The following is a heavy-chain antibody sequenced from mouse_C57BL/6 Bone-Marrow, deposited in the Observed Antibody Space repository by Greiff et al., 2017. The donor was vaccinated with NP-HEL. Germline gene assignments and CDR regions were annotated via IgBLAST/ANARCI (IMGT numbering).Heavy chain of an antibody. CDR2: IWSGGST. Sequence: VQGVESGPGLVQPSQSLSITCTVSGFSLTSYGVHWVRQSPGKGLEWLGVIWSGGSTDYNAAFISRLSISKDNSKSQVFFKMNSLQADDTAIYYCATPANWGYWYFDVWGTGTTVTVSS. V-gene: IGHV2-2*01. CDR3: ATPANWGYWYFDV. CDR1: GFSLTSYG. J-gene: IGHJ1*03. D-gene: IGHD4-1*01.